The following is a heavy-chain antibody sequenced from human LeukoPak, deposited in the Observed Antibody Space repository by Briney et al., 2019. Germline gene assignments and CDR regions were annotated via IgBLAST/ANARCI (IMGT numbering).Heavy chain of an antibody. D-gene: IGHD6-19*01. CDR1: GFSFSDYS. V-gene: IGHV3-21*01. CDR3: ARASVSDSGRKFDL. CDR2: INSGGGHFR. J-gene: IGHJ4*02. Sequence: PGGSLRLSCAASGFSFSDYSMNWVRQAPGKGLEWVSSINSGGGHFRYYAESVKGRFIISKDNAKKSVFLQMNSPRAEDTALYYCARASVSDSGRKFDLWGQGALVTVSS.